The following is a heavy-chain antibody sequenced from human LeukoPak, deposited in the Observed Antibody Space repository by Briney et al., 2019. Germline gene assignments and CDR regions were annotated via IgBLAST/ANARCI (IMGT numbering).Heavy chain of an antibody. J-gene: IGHJ4*02. D-gene: IGHD3-22*01. CDR1: GFTFSSYA. V-gene: IGHV3-23*01. CDR3: AKDMDTLYDSSGHYFFDY. CDR2: ISGSGGST. Sequence: GGSLRLSCAASGFTFSSYAMSWVRQAPGKGLEWVSAISGSGGSTYYADSAKGRFTISRDNSKNTVYLQMHSLRAEDTAVYYCAKDMDTLYDSSGHYFFDYWGQGTLVTVSS.